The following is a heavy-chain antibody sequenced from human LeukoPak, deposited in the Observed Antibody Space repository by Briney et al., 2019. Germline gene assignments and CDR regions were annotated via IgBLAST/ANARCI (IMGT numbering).Heavy chain of an antibody. V-gene: IGHV4-61*08. CDR1: GGSVDSSDYY. CDR2: VSYSGST. Sequence: SQTLSLTCTVSGGSVDSSDYYWTWIRQPPGKGLEWIGYVSYSGSTDYNPSLKSRVIISIDTSKNQFSLRLSSVTAADTAVYYCARAGGMVRGDPHTYYGMDVWGQGTTVTVSS. J-gene: IGHJ6*02. CDR3: ARAGGMVRGDPHTYYGMDV. D-gene: IGHD3-10*01.